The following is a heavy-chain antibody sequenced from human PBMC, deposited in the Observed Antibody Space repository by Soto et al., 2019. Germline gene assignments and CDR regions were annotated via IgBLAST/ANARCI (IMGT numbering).Heavy chain of an antibody. Sequence: ASVKVSCTASGYTFTSYYMHWVRQAPGQGLEWMGIINPSGGSTSYAQKFQGRVTMTRDTSTSTVYMELSSLRSEDTAVYYCARAPSGYCSSTSCLSYYYCGMDVWGQGTTVTVSS. V-gene: IGHV1-46*01. CDR2: INPSGGST. CDR3: ARAPSGYCSSTSCLSYYYCGMDV. D-gene: IGHD2-2*01. J-gene: IGHJ6*02. CDR1: GYTFTSYY.